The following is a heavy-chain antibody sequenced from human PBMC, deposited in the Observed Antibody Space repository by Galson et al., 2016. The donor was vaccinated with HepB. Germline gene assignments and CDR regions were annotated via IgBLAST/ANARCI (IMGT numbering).Heavy chain of an antibody. CDR3: TRDRALGRY. J-gene: IGHJ4*02. V-gene: IGHV3-49*03. CDR1: GFTFGDCA. Sequence: SLRLSCAASGFTFGDCAMSRFRQAPGKGLEWVGFIRNQADGGTTEYAASVKGRFTMSRDDSKSIAYLQMNSLKSDDTAIYYCTRDRALGRYWGQGTLVTVSS. D-gene: IGHD1-26*01. CDR2: IRNQADGGTT.